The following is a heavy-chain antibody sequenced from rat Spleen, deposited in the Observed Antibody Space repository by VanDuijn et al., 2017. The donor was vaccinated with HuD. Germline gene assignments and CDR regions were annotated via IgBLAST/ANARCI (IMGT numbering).Heavy chain of an antibody. Sequence: EVQLVESGGGLVQPGRSLKLSCAASGFTFSDYNMAWVRQAPKKGLEWVASISPSGGSTYYRDSVKGRFTISRDNAKSTLYLQMDSLRSEDTAIYYCTWDYYDDTYYYRFPYWGQGTLVTVSS. CDR2: ISPSGGST. J-gene: IGHJ3*01. CDR3: TWDYYDDTYYYRFPY. D-gene: IGHD1-12*02. V-gene: IGHV5-27*01. CDR1: GFTFSDYN.